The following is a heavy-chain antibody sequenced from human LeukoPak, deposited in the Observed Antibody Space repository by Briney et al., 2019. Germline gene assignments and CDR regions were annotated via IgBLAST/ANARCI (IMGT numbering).Heavy chain of an antibody. J-gene: IGHJ4*02. CDR3: AKEARDILTHYYWGSQFDY. CDR2: ISHDGSEK. V-gene: IGHV3-7*03. D-gene: IGHD3-9*01. Sequence: QTGGSLRLSCAASGFPYSSHWLSWFRQSPGKGLEWVAHISHDGSEKHYVDSVKGRFTFSRDNSKNTMFLQMNSLRAEDTALYYCAKEARDILTHYYWGSQFDYWGQGTLVIVSS. CDR1: GFPYSSHW.